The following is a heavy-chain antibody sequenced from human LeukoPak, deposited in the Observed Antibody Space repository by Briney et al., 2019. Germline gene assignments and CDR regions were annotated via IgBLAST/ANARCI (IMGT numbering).Heavy chain of an antibody. CDR3: VRGNLFDY. CDR1: GFSFRDYW. Sequence: PGGSLRLSCVASGFSFRDYWMTWVRQAPGKGLELVANIKMDGSDKYYVDSVKGRFTISRDNAKNSVYLQMNSLRVEDTAVYYCVRGNLFDYWGQGTVVTVSS. V-gene: IGHV3-7*01. J-gene: IGHJ4*02. CDR2: IKMDGSDK.